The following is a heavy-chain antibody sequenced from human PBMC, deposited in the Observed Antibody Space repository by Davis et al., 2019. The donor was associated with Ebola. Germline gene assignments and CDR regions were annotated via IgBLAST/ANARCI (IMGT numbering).Heavy chain of an antibody. V-gene: IGHV3-15*07. D-gene: IGHD5-12*01. Sequence: GASLKISCGASDSTLNNAWMNWIRQAPGKGLEWVGRVKSETSGGTTDYAAPVKGRFSISRDDSNNKVYLQMNNLKTEDTAVYYCATGYSQHYDYWGQGTLVTVSS. CDR1: DSTLNNAW. CDR2: VKSETSGGTT. J-gene: IGHJ4*02. CDR3: ATGYSQHYDY.